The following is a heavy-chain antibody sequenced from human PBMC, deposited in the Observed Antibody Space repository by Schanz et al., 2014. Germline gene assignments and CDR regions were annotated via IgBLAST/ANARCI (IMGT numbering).Heavy chain of an antibody. CDR3: AASSGWHPSTDY. J-gene: IGHJ4*02. V-gene: IGHV3-11*01. Sequence: QVQLVDSGGGLVKPGGSLRLSCTASGFPFSDYFMAWIRQPPGRGLEWVSYIGNGGVTIYYADSVKGRFTISRDNSKNTLYLQMKSLRAEDTAVYYCAASSGWHPSTDYWGQGTLVIVSS. D-gene: IGHD6-19*01. CDR1: GFPFSDYF. CDR2: IGNGGVTI.